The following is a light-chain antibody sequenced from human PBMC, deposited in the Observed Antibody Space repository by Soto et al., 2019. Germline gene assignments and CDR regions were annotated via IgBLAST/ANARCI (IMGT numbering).Light chain of an antibody. V-gene: IGKV1-39*01. CDR3: QQSFSTPLT. Sequence: DIQVTQSPSSLCASVGDRVTITCRASQTISSYLNWYQQKPGKAPKLLIFAASSLQSGVPSRFSGSGSGTDFTFTIGSLQPEDFATYFCQQSFSTPLTLGGGTKVDIK. J-gene: IGKJ4*01. CDR2: AAS. CDR1: QTISSY.